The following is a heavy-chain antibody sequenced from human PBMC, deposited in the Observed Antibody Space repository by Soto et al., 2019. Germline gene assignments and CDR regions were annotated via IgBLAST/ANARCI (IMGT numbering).Heavy chain of an antibody. CDR2: IIPIFGTA. V-gene: IGHV1-69*13. J-gene: IGHJ3*02. D-gene: IGHD4-17*01. Sequence: SVKFSCTASGVTFSSYAISWVRQAPGQGLEWMGGIIPIFGTANYAQKFQGRVTITADESTSTAYMELSSLRSEETAVYYGARDSPYGVNPGAFDSWGQGTTATVS. CDR1: GVTFSSYA. CDR3: ARDSPYGVNPGAFDS.